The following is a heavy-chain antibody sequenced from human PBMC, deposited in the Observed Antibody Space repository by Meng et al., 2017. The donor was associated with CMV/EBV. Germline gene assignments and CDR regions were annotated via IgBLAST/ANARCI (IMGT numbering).Heavy chain of an antibody. Sequence: GGSLRLSCAASGFTFSSYGMHWVRQVPGKGLEWVAFIRYDGSNKYYADSVKGRFTISRDNSKNTLYLQMNSLRAEDTAVYYCAKDGTIFGAYYYYYGMDVWGQGTTVTVSS. CDR1: GFTFSSYG. V-gene: IGHV3-30*02. D-gene: IGHD3-3*01. CDR3: AKDGTIFGAYYYYYGMDV. CDR2: IRYDGSNK. J-gene: IGHJ6*02.